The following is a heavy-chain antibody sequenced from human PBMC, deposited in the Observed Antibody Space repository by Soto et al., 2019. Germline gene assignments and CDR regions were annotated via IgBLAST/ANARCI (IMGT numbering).Heavy chain of an antibody. Sequence: SETLSLTCTVSGGSISSYYWSWIRQPPGKGLEWIGYIYYSGSTNYNPSLKSRVTISVDTSKNQFSLKLSSVTAADTAVYYCARAGGELYYYYYMDVWGKGTTVTVS. J-gene: IGHJ6*03. CDR3: ARAGGELYYYYYMDV. V-gene: IGHV4-59*01. CDR2: IYYSGST. CDR1: GGSISSYY. D-gene: IGHD4-17*01.